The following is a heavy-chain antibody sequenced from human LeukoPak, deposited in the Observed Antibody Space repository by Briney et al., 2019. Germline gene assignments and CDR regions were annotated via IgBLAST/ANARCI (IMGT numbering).Heavy chain of an antibody. V-gene: IGHV3-23*01. CDR3: ANPGPITGTDHDAFDI. Sequence: GGSLRLSCAASGFTFSSYAMSWVRQAPGKGLEWVSAISGSGGSTYYADSVKGRFTISRDNSKNTLYLQMNSLRAEDTAVYHCANPGPITGTDHDAFDIWGQGTMVTVSS. D-gene: IGHD1/OR15-1a*01. CDR1: GFTFSSYA. CDR2: ISGSGGST. J-gene: IGHJ3*02.